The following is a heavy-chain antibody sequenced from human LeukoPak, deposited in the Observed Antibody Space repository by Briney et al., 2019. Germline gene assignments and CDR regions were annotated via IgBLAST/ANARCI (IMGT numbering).Heavy chain of an antibody. CDR3: ARLVWLGESPGSWFDS. J-gene: IGHJ5*01. V-gene: IGHV4-59*11. CDR1: GGSITSHF. D-gene: IGHD3-10*01. CDR2: IHYSGST. Sequence: SETLSLTCSVSGGSITSHFWNWIRQPPGKGLEWIGYIHYSGSTNYNPSLKSRVTISPDTSKNQLFLKLNSVTAADTAVYYCARLVWLGESPGSWFDSWGQGTLVTVSS.